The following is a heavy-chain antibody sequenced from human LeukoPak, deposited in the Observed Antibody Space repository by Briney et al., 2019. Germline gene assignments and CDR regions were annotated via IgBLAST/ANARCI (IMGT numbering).Heavy chain of an antibody. J-gene: IGHJ4*02. CDR3: ARVPTVTFFDY. V-gene: IGHV4-39*01. D-gene: IGHD4-17*01. CDR1: GGSISSGSYY. CDR2: IYYSGST. Sequence: SETLSLTCTVSGGSISSGSYYWGWIRQPPGKGLEWIGRIYYSGSTYYNPSLKSRVTISVDTSKNQFSLKLSSVTAADTAVHYCARVPTVTFFDYWGQGTLVTVSS.